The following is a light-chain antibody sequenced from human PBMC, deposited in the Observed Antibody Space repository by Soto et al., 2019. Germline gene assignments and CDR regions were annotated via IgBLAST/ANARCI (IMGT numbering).Light chain of an antibody. CDR1: QSVSSTY. CDR3: QQYGGSPPYT. J-gene: IGKJ2*01. CDR2: GAS. Sequence: EIVLTQSPGTLSLSPGERATLSCRASQSVSSTYLAWYQQTPGQAPRLLIYGASSGSTGIPDRFSGSGSGTDFTLTIRRLEPEAFAVYYCQQYGGSPPYTFGQGTKLEIK. V-gene: IGKV3-20*01.